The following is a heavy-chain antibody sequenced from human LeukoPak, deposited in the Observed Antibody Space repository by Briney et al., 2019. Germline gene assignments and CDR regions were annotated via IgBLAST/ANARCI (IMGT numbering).Heavy chain of an antibody. Sequence: GGSLRLSCAASGFIFNNFGMHWVRQAPGKGLEWVAFIWYDGSNKYYADSVKGRFTISRDNSKNTLYLQMNSLRPEDTAVYYCARARPSMWIDYWGQGTLVTVSS. CDR3: ARARPSMWIDY. CDR2: IWYDGSNK. D-gene: IGHD5-12*01. V-gene: IGHV3-30*02. J-gene: IGHJ4*02. CDR1: GFIFNNFG.